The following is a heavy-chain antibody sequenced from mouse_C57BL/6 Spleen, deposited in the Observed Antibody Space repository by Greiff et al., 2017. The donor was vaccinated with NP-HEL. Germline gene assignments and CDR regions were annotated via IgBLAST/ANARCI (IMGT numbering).Heavy chain of an antibody. V-gene: IGHV1-15*01. Sequence: VQGVESGAELVRPGASVTLSCKASGYTFTDYEMHWVKQTPVHGLEWIGAIDPETGGTAYNQKFKGKAILTADKSSSTAYMELRSLTSEDSAVYYCTRGEGYGAWFAYWGQGTLVTVSA. CDR1: GYTFTDYE. J-gene: IGHJ3*01. CDR2: IDPETGGT. D-gene: IGHD2-2*01. CDR3: TRGEGYGAWFAY.